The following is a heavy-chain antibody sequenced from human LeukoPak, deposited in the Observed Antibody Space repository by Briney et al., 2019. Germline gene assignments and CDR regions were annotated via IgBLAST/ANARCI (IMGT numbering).Heavy chain of an antibody. CDR2: ISGSGDST. D-gene: IGHD3-16*01. J-gene: IGHJ5*02. Sequence: PPGGSLRLSCAASGFTLTNYAMSWVRQAPGKGLEWVSGISGSGDSTFYADSVKGRFTLSRDNSKNTLYLQMNSLRAEDTAVYYCAKGIGLGDNWFDPWGQGTLVTVSS. CDR3: AKGIGLGDNWFDP. V-gene: IGHV3-23*01. CDR1: GFTLTNYA.